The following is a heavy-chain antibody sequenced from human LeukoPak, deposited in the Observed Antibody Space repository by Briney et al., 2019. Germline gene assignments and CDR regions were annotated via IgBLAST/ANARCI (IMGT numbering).Heavy chain of an antibody. Sequence: GRSLRLSCAASGFTFSSYAMHWVRQAPGKGLEWVAVISYDGSNKYYADSVKGRFSISRDNSKNTLYLQMNSLRAEDTAVYYCAREGMVVTATFDYWGQGTLVTVSS. CDR2: ISYDGSNK. V-gene: IGHV3-30-3*01. CDR1: GFTFSSYA. J-gene: IGHJ4*02. CDR3: AREGMVVTATFDY. D-gene: IGHD2-21*02.